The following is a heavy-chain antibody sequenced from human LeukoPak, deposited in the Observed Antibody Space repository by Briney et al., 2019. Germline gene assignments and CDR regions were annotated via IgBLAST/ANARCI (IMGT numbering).Heavy chain of an antibody. D-gene: IGHD6-13*01. J-gene: IGHJ4*02. V-gene: IGHV3-23*01. CDR3: AKEADSSSWVRRFDY. CDR1: GFIFSSYA. Sequence: PGGSLRLSCAASGFIFSSYAMSWVRQAPGKGLEWASAISGSGGSTYYADSVKGRFTISRDNSKNTLYLQMNSLRAEDTAVYYCAKEADSSSWVRRFDYWGQGTLVTVSS. CDR2: ISGSGGST.